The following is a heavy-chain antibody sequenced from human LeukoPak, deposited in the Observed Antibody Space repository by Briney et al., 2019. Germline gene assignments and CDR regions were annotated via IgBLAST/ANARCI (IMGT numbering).Heavy chain of an antibody. CDR1: GGFISSYY. CDR2: IYYSGST. Sequence: KPSETLSLTCTVSGGFISSYYWSWVRQPPGKGLEWIGYIYYSGSTTYNPSLKSRVIISVDTSKNQFSLKLSSVTAADTAVYYCAASPFVVPAAIMTGEVYWYFDLWGRGTLVTVSS. V-gene: IGHV4-59*08. J-gene: IGHJ2*01. D-gene: IGHD2-2*01. CDR3: AASPFVVPAAIMTGEVYWYFDL.